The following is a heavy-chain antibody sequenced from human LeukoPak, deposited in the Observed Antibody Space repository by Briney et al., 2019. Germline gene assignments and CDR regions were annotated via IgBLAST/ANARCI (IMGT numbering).Heavy chain of an antibody. CDR2: ISNGGSNI. CDR3: ARQPPPYYYYMDV. V-gene: IGHV3-11*04. CDR1: GFTFSDFY. Sequence: GGSLRLSCAASGFTFSDFYMSWIRQAPGKGLEWVSYISNGGSNIFYAESVKGRFTISRDNANNSLYLQMNSLRAEDTAVYYCARQPPPYYYYMDVWGKGTTVTVSS. J-gene: IGHJ6*03.